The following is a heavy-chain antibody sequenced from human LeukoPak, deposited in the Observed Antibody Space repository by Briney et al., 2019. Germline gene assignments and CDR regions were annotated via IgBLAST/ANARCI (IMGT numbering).Heavy chain of an antibody. Sequence: GSLRLSCAASGFTFRSYSMNWVRQAPGKGLEWVSSISSSTSYINYADSVKGRFTISRDNAKNSLYLQMNSLRAEDTAVYYCARDPTSQFFDYYYYGMDVWGKGTTVTVSS. V-gene: IGHV3-21*01. D-gene: IGHD5-24*01. J-gene: IGHJ6*04. CDR3: ARDPTSQFFDYYYYGMDV. CDR2: ISSSTSYI. CDR1: GFTFRSYS.